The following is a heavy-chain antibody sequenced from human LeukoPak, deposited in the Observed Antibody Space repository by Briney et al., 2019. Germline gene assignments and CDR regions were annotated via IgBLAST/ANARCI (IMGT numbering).Heavy chain of an antibody. CDR2: INPSGGST. Sequence: GASVNVSCKASGYTSTSYYMHWVRQAPGQGLEWMGIINPSGGSTSYAQKFQGRVTMTRDTSTSTVYMELSSLRSEDTAVYYCARGGPGGVVVPAACDYWGQGTLVTVSS. D-gene: IGHD2-2*01. CDR1: GYTSTSYY. CDR3: ARGGPGGVVVPAACDY. J-gene: IGHJ4*02. V-gene: IGHV1-46*01.